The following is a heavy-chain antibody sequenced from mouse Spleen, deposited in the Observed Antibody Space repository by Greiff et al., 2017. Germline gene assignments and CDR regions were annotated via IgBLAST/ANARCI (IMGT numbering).Heavy chain of an antibody. CDR1: GFTFSSYA. CDR3: ARQKYGNWMDY. Sequence: EVKVVESGGGLVKLGGSLKLSCAASGFTFSSYAMSWVRQTPEKRLEWVATISSGGGNTYYPDSVKGRFTISRDNAKNTLYLQMSSLKSEDTAMYYCARQKYGNWMDYWGQGTSVTVSS. CDR2: ISSGGGNT. V-gene: IGHV5-9*04. D-gene: IGHD2-10*02. J-gene: IGHJ4*01.